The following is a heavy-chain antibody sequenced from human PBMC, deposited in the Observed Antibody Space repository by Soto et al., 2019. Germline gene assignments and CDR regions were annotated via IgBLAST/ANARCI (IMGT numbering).Heavy chain of an antibody. Sequence: EVQLVESGGDLVHPGGSLILSSTASGFPFSSYWMHWVRQAPGKGLVWISRSNSDASTTTYADSVKGRFTISRDNAENTLFLQMNSLRVDDTAGYYCARGYYGSEGTEYFQLWGRGTLVTVSS. CDR2: SNSDASTT. V-gene: IGHV3-74*03. CDR3: ARGYYGSEGTEYFQL. J-gene: IGHJ1*01. CDR1: GFPFSSYW. D-gene: IGHD3-10*01.